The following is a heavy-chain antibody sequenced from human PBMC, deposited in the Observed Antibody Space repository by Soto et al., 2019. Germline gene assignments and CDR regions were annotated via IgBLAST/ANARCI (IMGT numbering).Heavy chain of an antibody. J-gene: IGHJ6*02. CDR3: SKDPIAAPRAMDV. V-gene: IGHV3-23*01. D-gene: IGHD6-6*01. CDR2: ISSGGGTT. CDR1: GFSFSTYA. Sequence: EAQLSESGGGLVQPGGSLSLSCVASGFSFSTYAMSWVRQAPGKGLEWVSAISSGGGTTYYADAVQGRFTISRDNSKNTLYLQMNTLRAGDTALYFCSKDPIAAPRAMDVWGRGTSVTVSS.